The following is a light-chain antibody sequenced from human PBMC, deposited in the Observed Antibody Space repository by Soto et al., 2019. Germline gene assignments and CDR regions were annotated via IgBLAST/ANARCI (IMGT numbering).Light chain of an antibody. V-gene: IGKV3-20*01. J-gene: IGKJ1*01. CDR3: QQYGGSPRT. CDR1: QSVSSSS. CDR2: DAS. Sequence: EIVLTQSPGTLSLSPGERATLSCRASQSVSSSSLAWYQQKRGQAPRLLIHDASSRATGIPDRFSGSGSGKDFTLPISRLEPEDFAVYYCQQYGGSPRTFGQGTKVEVK.